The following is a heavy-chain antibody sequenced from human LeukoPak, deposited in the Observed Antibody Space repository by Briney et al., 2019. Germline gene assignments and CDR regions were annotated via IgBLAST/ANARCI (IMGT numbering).Heavy chain of an antibody. V-gene: IGHV6-1*01. CDR2: TYYRSHWVY. CDR3: ARESVAERFDC. J-gene: IGHJ4*02. D-gene: IGHD1-1*01. CDR1: GDSVSSNNAA. Sequence: SQTLSLICAISGDSVSSNNAAWSWIRQSPSRGLEWLGRTYYRSHWVYDYAGSVKGRITVNPDTSKNQFSLQLKSVIPEDTAVYYCARESVAERFDCWSQGSLVTVSS.